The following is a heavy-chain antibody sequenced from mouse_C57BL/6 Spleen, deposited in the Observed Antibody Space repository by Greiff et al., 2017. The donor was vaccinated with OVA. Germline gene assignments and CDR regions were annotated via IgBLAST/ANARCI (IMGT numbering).Heavy chain of an antibody. D-gene: IGHD1-1*01. V-gene: IGHV1-15*01. CDR2: IDPETGGT. CDR1: GYTFTDYE. CDR3: TNTVVDYYAMDY. Sequence: VQLQQSGAELVRPGASVTLSCKASGYTFTDYEMHWVKQTPGHGLEWIGVIDPETGGTAYNQKFKGKAILTVDKSSSTAYMQLRSLTSEDSAVYYCTNTVVDYYAMDYWGQGTSVTVSS. J-gene: IGHJ4*01.